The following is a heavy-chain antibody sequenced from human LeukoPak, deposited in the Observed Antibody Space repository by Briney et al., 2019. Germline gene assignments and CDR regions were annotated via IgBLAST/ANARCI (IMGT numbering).Heavy chain of an antibody. V-gene: IGHV1-69*01. CDR1: GGTFSSYA. Sequence: SVKVSCKASGGTFSSYAISWVRQAPGKGLEWMGGIIPIFGTANYAQKFQGRVTITADESTSTAYMERSSLRSEDTAVYYCARGLHQTTWNWFDPWGQGTLVTVSS. J-gene: IGHJ5*02. CDR3: ARGLHQTTWNWFDP. D-gene: IGHD4-17*01. CDR2: IIPIFGTA.